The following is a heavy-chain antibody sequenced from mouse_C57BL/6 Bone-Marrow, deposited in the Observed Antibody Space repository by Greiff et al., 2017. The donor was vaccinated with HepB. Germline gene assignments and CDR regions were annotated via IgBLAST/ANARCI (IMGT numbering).Heavy chain of an antibody. CDR1: GYTFTDYY. CDR2: INPYNGGT. Sequence: EVQLQQSGPVLVKPGASVKMSCKASGYTFTDYYMNWVKQSHGKSLEWIGGINPYNGGTSYNQKFKGKATLTVDKSSSTAYMELNSLTSEDSAVYYCARTYYYGSSYSYFDVWGTGTTVTVSS. CDR3: ARTYYYGSSYSYFDV. J-gene: IGHJ1*03. V-gene: IGHV1-19*01. D-gene: IGHD1-1*01.